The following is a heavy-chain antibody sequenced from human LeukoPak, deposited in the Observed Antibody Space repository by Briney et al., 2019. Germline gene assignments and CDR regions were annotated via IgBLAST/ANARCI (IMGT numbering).Heavy chain of an antibody. J-gene: IGHJ4*02. CDR1: GGSINSSY. D-gene: IGHD2-8*01. Sequence: SETLSLTCTVSGGSINSSYWSWIRQPPGKGLEWIGYIYYSGTTNYNPSLKSRATISVDTSRTQFSLNLSSVSAADTAVYYCARSVYASSWYIDCWGQGTLVTVSS. CDR3: ARSVYASSWYIDC. CDR2: IYYSGTT. V-gene: IGHV4-59*01.